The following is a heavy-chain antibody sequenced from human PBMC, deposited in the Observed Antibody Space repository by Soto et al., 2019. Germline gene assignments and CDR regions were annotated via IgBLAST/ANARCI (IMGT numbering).Heavy chain of an antibody. D-gene: IGHD2-15*01. V-gene: IGHV6-1*01. CDR3: ARVHCSAGTCLDGLDF. CDR2: IYYRSKWFH. Sequence: SQTLSLTCVISGDSVSSNGAGWNLIRQSPSRGLQWLGRIYYRSKWFHDYAASVESRMAINPDTSRNQFSLQLNYVTPEDTAVYYCARVHCSAGTCLDGLDFWGQGTTVIVSS. CDR1: GDSVSSNGAG. J-gene: IGHJ6*02.